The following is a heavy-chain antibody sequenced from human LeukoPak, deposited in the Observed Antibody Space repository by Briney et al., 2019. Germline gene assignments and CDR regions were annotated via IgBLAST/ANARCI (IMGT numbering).Heavy chain of an antibody. J-gene: IGHJ4*02. D-gene: IGHD6-19*01. CDR2: ISGSGGST. CDR3: AKESRAVNGPKEPETFDY. CDR1: AFTFSNYA. Sequence: GGSLRLSCAASAFTFSNYAMCCVRQAPGKGLEWVSAISGSGGSTYYADSVKGRFTISRDNSKNTVYLQMNSLRAEDTAVYYCAKESRAVNGPKEPETFDYWGQGTLVTVSS. V-gene: IGHV3-23*01.